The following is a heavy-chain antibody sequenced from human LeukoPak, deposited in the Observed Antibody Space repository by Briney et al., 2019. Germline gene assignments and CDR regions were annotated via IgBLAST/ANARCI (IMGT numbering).Heavy chain of an antibody. J-gene: IGHJ3*02. CDR1: GFTFSSYA. Sequence: GGSLRLSCAASGFTFSSYAMSWVRQAPGKGLEWVLAISGSGGSTYYADSVKGRFTISRDNSKNTLYLQMNSLRAEDTAVYYCAKDGLNYDFWSGWGFQPPNDAFDIWGQGTMVTVSS. V-gene: IGHV3-23*01. CDR2: ISGSGGST. D-gene: IGHD3-3*01. CDR3: AKDGLNYDFWSGWGFQPPNDAFDI.